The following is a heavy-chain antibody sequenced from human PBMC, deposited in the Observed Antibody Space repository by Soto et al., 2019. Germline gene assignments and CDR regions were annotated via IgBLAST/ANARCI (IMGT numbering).Heavy chain of an antibody. CDR2: IFDAATA. J-gene: IGHJ6*02. D-gene: IGHD6-13*01. V-gene: IGHV4-61*01. CDR1: GESVGRGTNY. CDR3: ARDRRGRADGFIYFYGMEV. Sequence: QVQLQESGPGLMKPSGTLSLICSVSGESVGRGTNYWSWVRQAPGRGLEWISYIFDAATAISNPSFESRVSISLEAANNQVSLKLTSVTAADTAIYYGARDRRGRADGFIYFYGMEVWGQGTSVTVSS.